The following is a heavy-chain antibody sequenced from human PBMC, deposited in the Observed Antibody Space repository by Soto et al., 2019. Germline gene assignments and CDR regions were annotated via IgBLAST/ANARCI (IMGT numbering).Heavy chain of an antibody. CDR2: IYYSGST. V-gene: IGHV4-59*01. D-gene: IGHD6-6*01. Sequence: SETLSPTFPFSCGSIRSYYWSLVPQPPGEGLEWIGYIYYSGSTNYNPSLKSRVTISVDTSKNQFSLKLSSVTAADTAVYYCARDPGAYSSSAGNWFDPWGQGTLVTVSS. CDR1: CGSIRSYY. J-gene: IGHJ5*02. CDR3: ARDPGAYSSSAGNWFDP.